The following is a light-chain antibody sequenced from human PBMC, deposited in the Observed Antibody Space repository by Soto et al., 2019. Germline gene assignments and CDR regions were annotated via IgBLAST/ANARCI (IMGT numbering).Light chain of an antibody. Sequence: EIARTQSPAALSVSPGERATLSCRSGQSVSSNLAWDQQKPGQAPRLLIYGASTRATGIPARFSGSGSGTEFTLTISSLEPEDFAVYYCQQRSNWPPTFGQGTKV. CDR3: QQRSNWPPT. V-gene: IGKV3-15*01. CDR1: QSVSSN. J-gene: IGKJ1*01. CDR2: GAS.